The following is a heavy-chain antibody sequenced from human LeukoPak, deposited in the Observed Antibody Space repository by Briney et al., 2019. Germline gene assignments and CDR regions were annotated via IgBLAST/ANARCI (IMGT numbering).Heavy chain of an antibody. CDR1: SGSFFGYH. CDR3: ARDPTTVVTVPYYFDD. Sequence: PSETLSLTCAVSSGSFFGYHWNWIRQTPGKGLEWIGEINHRGNTNYNPSLESRVTISVDTSKNQFFLTLRSVTAADTALYYCARDPTTVVTVPYYFDDWGQGTRVTVSS. CDR2: INHRGNT. V-gene: IGHV4-34*01. D-gene: IGHD4-23*01. J-gene: IGHJ4*02.